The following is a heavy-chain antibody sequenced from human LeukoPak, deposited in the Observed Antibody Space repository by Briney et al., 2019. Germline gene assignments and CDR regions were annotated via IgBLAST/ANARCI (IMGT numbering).Heavy chain of an antibody. J-gene: IGHJ6*03. CDR3: ARGAPHDYGDYVVPYYYYYYMDV. V-gene: IGHV4-61*02. D-gene: IGHD4-17*01. CDR1: GGSISSGSYY. CDR2: IYSSGST. Sequence: SETLSLTCTVSGGSISSGSYYWSWIRQPAGKGLEWIGRIYSSGSTNYNPSRKSRVTISVDTSKNQFSLKLSSVTAADTAVYYCARGAPHDYGDYVVPYYYYYYMDVWGKGTTVTVSS.